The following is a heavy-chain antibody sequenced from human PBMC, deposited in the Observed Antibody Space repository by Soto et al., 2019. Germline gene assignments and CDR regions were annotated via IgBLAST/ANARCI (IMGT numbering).Heavy chain of an antibody. D-gene: IGHD5-12*01. CDR2: IGTAGDT. J-gene: IGHJ3*02. CDR3: ARASIVATILDAFDI. V-gene: IGHV3-13*04. CDR1: GFTFSSYD. Sequence: GGSLRLSCAASGFTFSSYDMHWVRQATGKGLEWVSAIGTAGDTYYPGSVKGRFTISRENAKNSLYLQMNSLRAGDTAVYYCARASIVATILDAFDIWGQGTMVTVSS.